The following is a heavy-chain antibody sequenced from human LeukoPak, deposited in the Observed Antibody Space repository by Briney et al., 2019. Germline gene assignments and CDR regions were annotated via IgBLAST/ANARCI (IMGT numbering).Heavy chain of an antibody. D-gene: IGHD6-13*01. V-gene: IGHV4-34*01. Sequence: SETLSLTFAFYGGFFIGYYWSSIRQPPGKGRAGMGDINHSGSTNYNPSLKSRVTISVDTSKNQFSLKLSSVPAADTAVYYCARGARRSSSWSGYYYGMDVWGQGTTVTVSS. CDR3: ARGARRSSSWSGYYYGMDV. CDR1: GGFFIGYY. J-gene: IGHJ6*02. CDR2: INHSGST.